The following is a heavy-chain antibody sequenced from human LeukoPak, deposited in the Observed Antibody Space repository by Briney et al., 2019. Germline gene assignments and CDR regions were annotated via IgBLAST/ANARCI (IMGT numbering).Heavy chain of an antibody. Sequence: GGSLRLSCAASGFTVSSSYMSWVRQAPGKGLEWVSVIYSGGSAYYADSVKGRFTISRDNSRNMVYLQMNSLRAEDTAVYYCARAYDYGTNWYDPWGQGTLVTVSS. CDR1: GFTVSSSY. CDR2: IYSGGSA. J-gene: IGHJ5*02. D-gene: IGHD4-17*01. V-gene: IGHV3-53*01. CDR3: ARAYDYGTNWYDP.